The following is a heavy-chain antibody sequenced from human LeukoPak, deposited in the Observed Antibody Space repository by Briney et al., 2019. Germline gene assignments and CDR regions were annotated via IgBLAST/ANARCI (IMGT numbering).Heavy chain of an antibody. D-gene: IGHD4-17*01. V-gene: IGHV1-2*02. CDR3: ARVPSMTTVSFDY. CDR1: GYTFTSYD. CDR2: INPNSGGT. Sequence: ASVKVSCKASGYTFTSYDINWVRQATGQGLEWMGWINPNSGGTNYAQKFQGRVTMTRDTSISTAYMGLSRLRSDDTAVYYCARVPSMTTVSFDYWGQGTLVTVSS. J-gene: IGHJ4*02.